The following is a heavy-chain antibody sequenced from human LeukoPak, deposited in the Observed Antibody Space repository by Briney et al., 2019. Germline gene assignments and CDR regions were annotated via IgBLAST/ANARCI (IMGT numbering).Heavy chain of an antibody. Sequence: SETLSLTCTVSGGSISSSSYYWGWIRQPPGKGLEWIGSIYYSGSTYYNPSLKSRVTISVDTSKNQFSLKLSPVTAADTAVYYCARRWAWLPPDYWGQGTLVTVSS. J-gene: IGHJ4*02. CDR2: IYYSGST. V-gene: IGHV4-39*07. D-gene: IGHD6-19*01. CDR3: ARRWAWLPPDY. CDR1: GGSISSSSYY.